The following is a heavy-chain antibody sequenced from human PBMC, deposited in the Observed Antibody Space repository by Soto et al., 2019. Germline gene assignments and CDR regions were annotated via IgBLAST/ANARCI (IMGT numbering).Heavy chain of an antibody. CDR3: ARGIHIVVVVAATAPYFDI. Sequence: GGSLRLSCAASGFTFSSYAMSWVRQAPGKGLEWVSAISGSGGSTYYADSVKGRFTISRDNSKNTLDLQMDSLRADDTAIYYCARGIHIVVVVAATAPYFDIWGQGTMVTVSS. CDR1: GFTFSSYA. D-gene: IGHD2-15*01. J-gene: IGHJ3*02. CDR2: ISGSGGST. V-gene: IGHV3-23*01.